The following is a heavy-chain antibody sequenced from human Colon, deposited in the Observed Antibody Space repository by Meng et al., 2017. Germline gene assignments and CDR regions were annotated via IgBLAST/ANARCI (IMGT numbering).Heavy chain of an antibody. J-gene: IGHJ4*02. CDR2: IYHSGSP. V-gene: IGHV4-4*02. CDR3: ASVIYSSGNMAHLDC. D-gene: IGHD3-10*01. CDR1: VESIWTGNW. Sequence: VRLREPGSVLLEPSGTLSLPCAVSVESIWTGNWWSCARQPPGWVLEWIGEIYHSGSPNYNPAMKKRFSLSVDKSMNLFSLTLNSVTDAHTAVYYCASVIYSSGNMAHLDCWGQGTLVTVSS.